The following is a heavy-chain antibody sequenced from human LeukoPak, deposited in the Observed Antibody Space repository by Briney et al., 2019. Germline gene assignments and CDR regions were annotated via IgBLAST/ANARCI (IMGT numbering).Heavy chain of an antibody. CDR2: IGTAGDT. D-gene: IGHD5-12*01. V-gene: IGHV3-13*01. CDR3: ARSGYSGYADAFDI. Sequence: PGGSLRLSCVASGFTFSSYDMHWVRQPTGKGLEWVSAIGTAGDTYYLGSVKGRFIISRENAKNSLYLQMNSLRAGDTAVYYCARSGYSGYADAFDIWGQGTMVTVSS. CDR1: GFTFSSYD. J-gene: IGHJ3*02.